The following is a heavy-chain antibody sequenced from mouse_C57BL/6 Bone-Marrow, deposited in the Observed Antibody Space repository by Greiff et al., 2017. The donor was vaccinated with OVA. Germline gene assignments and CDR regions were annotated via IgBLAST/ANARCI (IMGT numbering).Heavy chain of an antibody. J-gene: IGHJ3*01. V-gene: IGHV1-82*01. CDR3: ARSYYYGSSYLAY. CDR1: GYAFSSSW. CDR2: IHPGDGDT. Sequence: QVQLQQSGPELVKPGASVKISCKASGYAFSSSWMNWVKQRPGKGLEWIGRIHPGDGDTNYNGKFKGKATLTADKSSSTAYMQLSSLTSEDSAVYFCARSYYYGSSYLAYWGQGTLVTVSA. D-gene: IGHD1-1*01.